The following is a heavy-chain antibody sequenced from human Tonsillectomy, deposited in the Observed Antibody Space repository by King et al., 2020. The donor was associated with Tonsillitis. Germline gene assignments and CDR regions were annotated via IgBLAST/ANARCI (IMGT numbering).Heavy chain of an antibody. CDR2: RIPIFGTA. CDR3: ARRGSSGWYGYYYYYGMDV. V-gene: IGHV1-69*01. Sequence: QLVQSGAEVKKPGSSVKVSCKASGGTFSRYAISWVRQAPGQGLEWMGGRIPIFGTAKYAQKFQGRVKITADESTSTAYMELGSLRSEDTAVYYCARRGSSGWYGYYYYYGMDVWGQGTTVTVSS. D-gene: IGHD6-19*01. CDR1: GGTFSRYA. J-gene: IGHJ6*02.